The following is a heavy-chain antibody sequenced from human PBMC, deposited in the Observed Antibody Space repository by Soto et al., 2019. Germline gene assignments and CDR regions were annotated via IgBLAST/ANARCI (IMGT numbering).Heavy chain of an antibody. CDR1: GFTFSRYW. V-gene: IGHV3-74*01. CDR2: INSDGSTT. Sequence: GGSLRLSCAASGFTFSRYWMHWVRQAPGKGLVCVSRINSDGSTTNYADSVKGRFTISRDNAKNTLYLQMNSLRAEDAAVYYCAHRRAAAVDYWGQGTLVTVSS. D-gene: IGHD6-13*01. CDR3: AHRRAAAVDY. J-gene: IGHJ4*02.